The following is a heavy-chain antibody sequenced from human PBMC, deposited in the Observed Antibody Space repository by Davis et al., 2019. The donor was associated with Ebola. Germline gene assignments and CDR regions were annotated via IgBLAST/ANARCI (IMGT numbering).Heavy chain of an antibody. CDR2: SSSSSSYI. CDR3: ARDNYDYIWGSYRYYFDY. Sequence: GGSLRLSCAASGFTFSSYSMNWVRQAPGKGLEWVSSSSSSSSYIYYADSVKGRFTISRDNAKNSLYLQMNSLRAEDTAVYYCARDNYDYIWGSYRYYFDYWGQGTLVTVSS. V-gene: IGHV3-21*01. CDR1: GFTFSSYS. J-gene: IGHJ4*02. D-gene: IGHD3-16*02.